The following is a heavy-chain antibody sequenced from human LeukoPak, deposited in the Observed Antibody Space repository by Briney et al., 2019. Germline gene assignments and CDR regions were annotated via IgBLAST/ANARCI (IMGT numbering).Heavy chain of an antibody. D-gene: IGHD3-22*01. CDR3: ARGRYYDSSGYSDFDY. CDR2: IGTAGDT. V-gene: IGHV3-13*01. J-gene: IGHJ4*02. CDR1: GFTFSSYD. Sequence: GSLRLSCAASGFTFSSYDMHWVRQATGKGLEWVSAIGTAGDTYYPGSVKGRFTISRENAKNSLYLQMNSLRAGDTAVYYCARGRYYDSSGYSDFDYWGQGTLVTVSS.